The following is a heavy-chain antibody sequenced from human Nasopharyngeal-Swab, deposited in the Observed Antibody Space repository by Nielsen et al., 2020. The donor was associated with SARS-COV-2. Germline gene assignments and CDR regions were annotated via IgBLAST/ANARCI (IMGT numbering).Heavy chain of an antibody. CDR3: ARDDSSNYDFWSGYYTSFDY. J-gene: IGHJ4*02. CDR1: GYTFTSYG. D-gene: IGHD3-3*01. CDR2: ISAYNGNT. Sequence: ASVKVSCKASGYTFTSYGISWVRQAPGQGLEWMEWISAYNGNTNYAQKLQGRVTMTTDTSTSTAYMELRSLRSADTAVYYCARDDSSNYDFWSGYYTSFDYWGQGTLVTVSS. V-gene: IGHV1-18*01.